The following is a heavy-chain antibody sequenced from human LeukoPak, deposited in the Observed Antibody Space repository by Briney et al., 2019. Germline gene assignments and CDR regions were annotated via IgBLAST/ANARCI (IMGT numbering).Heavy chain of an antibody. CDR2: INTNTGNP. D-gene: IGHD2-2*01. V-gene: IGHV7-4-1*02. Sequence: ASVTVSFKASGESFNNYPIHWVRQAPGQGLEWMGWINTNTGNPTYAQGFTGRFVFSLDTSVSTAYLQISSLKAEDTAVYYCTRRGPGYCGSTSCYGVDYWGQGTLVTVSS. J-gene: IGHJ4*02. CDR1: GESFNNYP. CDR3: TRRGPGYCGSTSCYGVDY.